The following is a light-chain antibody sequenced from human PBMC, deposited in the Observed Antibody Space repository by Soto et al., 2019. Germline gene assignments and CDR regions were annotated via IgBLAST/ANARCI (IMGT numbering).Light chain of an antibody. CDR3: QHSTNFI. J-gene: IGKJ5*01. CDR2: DAS. CDR1: KSVPNY. Sequence: EIVLTQSPVTLSLSPGESATLSCRASKSVPNYLAWYQQRPGQAPRLLIYDASHRAVGVPARFSGGESGTDFTLTISSLEPEDFAVYYCQHSTNFIFGQGTRLDIK. V-gene: IGKV3-11*01.